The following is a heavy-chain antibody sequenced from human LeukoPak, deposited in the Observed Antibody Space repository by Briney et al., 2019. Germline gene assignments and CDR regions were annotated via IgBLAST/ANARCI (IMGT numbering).Heavy chain of an antibody. CDR3: ARRLTTLEAFDF. Sequence: GESLKISCKGSGYTFTDYWIAWVRQMSGKGLEWMGVIYTGDSDTKYNPSFRGQVTISADKSISAAYLQWNSLKASDTATYFCARRLTTLEAFDFWGQGTLVTVSS. CDR1: GYTFTDYW. V-gene: IGHV5-51*01. J-gene: IGHJ4*02. CDR2: IYTGDSDT. D-gene: IGHD1/OR15-1a*01.